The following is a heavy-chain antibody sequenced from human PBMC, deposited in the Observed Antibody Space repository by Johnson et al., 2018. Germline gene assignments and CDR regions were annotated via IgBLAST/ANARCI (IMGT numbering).Heavy chain of an antibody. J-gene: IGHJ3*02. CDR1: GYTFTSYY. CDR2: INPSGGST. Sequence: VQLGESGAEVKKPGASVKVSCKASGYTFTSYYMHWVRQAPGQGLEWMGIINPSGGSTSYAQKVQGRVTMTRDTSTIPVYREVSSLRSEDPAVYYWARVLYYDTSGYHKGDSFHIWGQGKMVTVSS. D-gene: IGHD3-22*01. V-gene: IGHV1-46*01. CDR3: ARVLYYDTSGYHKGDSFHI.